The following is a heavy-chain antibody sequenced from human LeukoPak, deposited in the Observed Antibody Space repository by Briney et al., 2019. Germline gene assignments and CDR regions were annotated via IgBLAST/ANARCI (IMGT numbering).Heavy chain of an antibody. CDR2: IDPSDSYT. CDR3: VRHEQWLVHEY. Sequence: GESLRISCKGSGYRFASYWISWVRQMPGKGLEWMGRIDPSDSYTNYSPSFERHVTISADKSISTAYLQWSSLKASDTAVYFCVRHEQWLVHEYWGQGTLVTVSS. D-gene: IGHD6-19*01. J-gene: IGHJ4*02. CDR1: GYRFASYW. V-gene: IGHV5-10-1*01.